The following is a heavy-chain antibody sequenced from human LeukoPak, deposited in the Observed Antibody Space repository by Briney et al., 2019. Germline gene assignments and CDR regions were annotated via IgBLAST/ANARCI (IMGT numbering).Heavy chain of an antibody. V-gene: IGHV3-66*01. J-gene: IGHJ4*02. D-gene: IGHD2-8*01. CDR3: TKGLWAGVSAARD. CDR1: GFTVSSNY. Sequence: GGSLRLSCAASGFTVSSNYMSWVRLAPGKGLEWVSVIYTSGSTYYADSVKGRFTISRDNSQNTLYLQTNSLRAEDTAVYYCTKGLWAGVSAARDWGQGALVTVSS. CDR2: IYTSGST.